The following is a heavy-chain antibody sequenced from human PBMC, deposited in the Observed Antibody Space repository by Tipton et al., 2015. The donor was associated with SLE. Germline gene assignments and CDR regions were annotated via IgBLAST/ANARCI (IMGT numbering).Heavy chain of an antibody. CDR1: GGSISSSSYY. D-gene: IGHD6-19*01. J-gene: IGHJ3*01. CDR3: ARDRSGSGRYVGAFED. V-gene: IGHV4-39*07. CDR2: IYYRGST. Sequence: TLSLTCTVSGGSISSSSYYWGWIRQPPGKGLEWIGRIYYRGSTYYNPSLKSRVTISVDTSKNQFSLKLSSVTAADTAVYYCARDRSGSGRYVGAFEDWGQGTRVTVSS.